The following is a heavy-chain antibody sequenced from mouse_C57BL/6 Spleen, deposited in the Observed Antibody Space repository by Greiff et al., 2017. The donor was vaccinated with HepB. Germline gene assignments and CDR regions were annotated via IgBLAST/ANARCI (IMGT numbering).Heavy chain of an antibody. V-gene: IGHV14-4*01. CDR2: IDPENGDT. CDR1: GFNIKDDY. CDR3: TTDRRGFAY. Sequence: EVQRVESGAELVRPGASVKLSCTASGFNIKDDYMHWVKQRPEQGLEWIGWIDPENGDTEYASKFQGKATITADTSSNTAYLQLSSLTSEDTAVYYCTTDRRGFAYWGQGTLVTVSA. J-gene: IGHJ3*01.